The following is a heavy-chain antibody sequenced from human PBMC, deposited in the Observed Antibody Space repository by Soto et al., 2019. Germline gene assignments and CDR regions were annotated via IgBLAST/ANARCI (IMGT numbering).Heavy chain of an antibody. CDR1: GFTFSNAW. V-gene: IGHV3-15*01. CDR2: IKSKTDGGTT. D-gene: IGHD5-12*01. J-gene: IGHJ4*02. CDR3: TTINLIVVA. Sequence: GGSLRLSCAASGFTFSNAWMSWGRQAPVKGLEWVGRIKSKTDGGTTDYAAPVKGRFTISRDYSNNTLYLQMNSLKTEDTAVYYCTTINLIVVAWGQGTLVTVSS.